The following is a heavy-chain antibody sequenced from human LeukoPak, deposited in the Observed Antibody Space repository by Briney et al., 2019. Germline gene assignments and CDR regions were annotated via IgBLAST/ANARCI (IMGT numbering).Heavy chain of an antibody. Sequence: GESLKISCKGSGYSFISYWISWVRQMHGKGLEWMGRIDPSDSYTTYSPSFQGHVTSSADKAISTAYLQWSSLKAADTAMYYCASQLLYYYGSGSYPPFDIWGQGTMVTVSS. CDR2: IDPSDSYT. J-gene: IGHJ3*02. D-gene: IGHD3-10*01. V-gene: IGHV5-10-1*01. CDR1: GYSFISYW. CDR3: ASQLLYYYGSGSYPPFDI.